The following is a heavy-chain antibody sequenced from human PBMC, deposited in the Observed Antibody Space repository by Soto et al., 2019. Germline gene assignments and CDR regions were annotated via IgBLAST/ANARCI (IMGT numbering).Heavy chain of an antibody. J-gene: IGHJ4*02. CDR1: GGSICSYY. V-gene: IGHV4-59*01. Sequence: SETLSLTCTVSGGSICSYYWSWIRQPPGKGLGWIGYIYYSGSTNYNPSLKSRVTISVDTSKNQFSLKLSSVTAADTAVYYCARDPAANYFDYWGQGTLVTASS. D-gene: IGHD2-2*01. CDR3: ARDPAANYFDY. CDR2: IYYSGST.